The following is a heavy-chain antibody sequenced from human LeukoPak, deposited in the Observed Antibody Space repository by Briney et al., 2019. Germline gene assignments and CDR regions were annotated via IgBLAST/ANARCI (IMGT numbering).Heavy chain of an antibody. J-gene: IGHJ4*02. D-gene: IGHD4-17*01. V-gene: IGHV3-7*01. CDR2: IKQDGSEK. CDR3: ARDDTVTTRVGFID. Sequence: PGGSLRLSCAASGFTFSFHWMSWVRQAPGKGLEWVANIKQDGSEKYYVDSVKGRFTISRDNTKNSLYLQMNSLRAEDTAVYYCARDDTVTTRVGFIDWGQGTLVTVSS. CDR1: GFTFSFHW.